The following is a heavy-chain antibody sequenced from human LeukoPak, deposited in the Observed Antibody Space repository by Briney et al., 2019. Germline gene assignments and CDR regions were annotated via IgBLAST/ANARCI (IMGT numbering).Heavy chain of an antibody. CDR3: ATTFLGEWEPNDY. D-gene: IGHD1-26*01. CDR2: IIPIFGTA. CDR1: GYTFTSYG. J-gene: IGHJ4*02. V-gene: IGHV1-69*13. Sequence: ASVKVSCKASGYTFTSYGISWVRQAPGQGLEWMGGIIPIFGTANYAQKFQGRVTITADESTSTAYMELSSLRSEDTAVYYCATTFLGEWEPNDYWGQGTLVTVSS.